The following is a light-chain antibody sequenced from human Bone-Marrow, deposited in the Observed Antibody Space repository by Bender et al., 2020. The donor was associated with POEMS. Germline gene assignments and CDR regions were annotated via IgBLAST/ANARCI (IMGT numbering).Light chain of an antibody. J-gene: IGLJ3*02. CDR2: EVS. V-gene: IGLV2-8*01. CDR1: SSDVGGYNY. CDR3: SSYAGGNKGV. Sequence: QSVLTQPPSASGSPGQSVAISCTGTSSDVGGYNYVSWYQQHPNRAPKLIIYEVSQRPSGVPDRFSGSKSGNTASLTVSGLQGEDEADYYCSSYAGGNKGVFGGGTKLTVL.